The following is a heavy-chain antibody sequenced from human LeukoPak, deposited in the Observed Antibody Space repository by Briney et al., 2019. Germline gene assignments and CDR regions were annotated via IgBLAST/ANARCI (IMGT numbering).Heavy chain of an antibody. CDR3: ARPQEEDGYNYNWAFDY. D-gene: IGHD5-24*01. CDR1: GYTFTSYG. Sequence: VASVKVSCKASGYTFTSYGITWVRQAPGQGLEWMGWISAYNGNTNYAQKLQGRVTMTTDTSTNTAYMELRSLRSDDTAVYYCARPQEEDGYNYNWAFDYWGQGTLVTVSS. CDR2: ISAYNGNT. J-gene: IGHJ4*02. V-gene: IGHV1-18*01.